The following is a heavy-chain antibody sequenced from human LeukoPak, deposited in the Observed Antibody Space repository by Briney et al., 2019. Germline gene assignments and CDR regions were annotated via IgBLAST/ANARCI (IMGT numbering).Heavy chain of an antibody. CDR1: GFTVSSNY. CDR2: IYSGGST. J-gene: IGHJ4*02. CDR3: ARDLASGWSNYFDY. Sequence: GGSLRLSCAASGFTVSSNYMSWVRQAPGKGLEWVSVIYSGGSTYYADSVKGRFTISRDKSNNTVSLQMNSLRAEDTAVYYCARDLASGWSNYFDYWAQGTLVTVSS. D-gene: IGHD6-19*01. V-gene: IGHV3-53*01.